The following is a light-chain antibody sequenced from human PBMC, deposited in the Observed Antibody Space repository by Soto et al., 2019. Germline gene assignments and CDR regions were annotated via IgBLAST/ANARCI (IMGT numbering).Light chain of an antibody. V-gene: IGKV1-27*01. J-gene: IGKJ5*01. Sequence: DIQMTQSPSSLSAAVGDRVTITCRASQGINIYLAWYQQKPGKVPKLLIYAASTLQSGVPSRFSGSGSGTDFTLTIASLQPEDAATYYCQKYNSVPITLGQGTRLEIK. CDR1: QGINIY. CDR2: AAS. CDR3: QKYNSVPIT.